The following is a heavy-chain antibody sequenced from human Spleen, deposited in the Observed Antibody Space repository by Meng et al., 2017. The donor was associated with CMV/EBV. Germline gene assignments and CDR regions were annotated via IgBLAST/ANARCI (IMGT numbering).Heavy chain of an antibody. CDR2: INSNSGGT. J-gene: IGHJ4*02. CDR1: GYKASAYTFTGYY. CDR3: ARVIYGSGSEYYFDY. Sequence: ASVKVSCKTSGYKASAYTFTGYYIHWVRQAPGQGLEWMGWINSNSGGTKYAQKFQGRVTMTRDTSISTAYMELSRLRSDDTAVYYCARVIYGSGSEYYFDYWGQGTLVTVSS. V-gene: IGHV1-2*02. D-gene: IGHD3-10*01.